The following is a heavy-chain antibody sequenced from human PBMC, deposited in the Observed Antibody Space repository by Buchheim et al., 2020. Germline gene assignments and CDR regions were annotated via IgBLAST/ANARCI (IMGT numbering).Heavy chain of an antibody. J-gene: IGHJ6*02. Sequence: QVQVVESGGGVVQPGGSPRLSCGASGFSFRDYGMHWVRQAPGKGLEWVAVISYDGSKKYYGDSVKGRFTIHRDNSKNMVFFQMNSLRVEDTAVYYCTKAFYYGSGDYYSRMGYFFGMDVWGPGTT. CDR1: GFSFRDYG. CDR3: TKAFYYGSGDYYSRMGYFFGMDV. D-gene: IGHD3-10*01. V-gene: IGHV3-30*18. CDR2: ISYDGSKK.